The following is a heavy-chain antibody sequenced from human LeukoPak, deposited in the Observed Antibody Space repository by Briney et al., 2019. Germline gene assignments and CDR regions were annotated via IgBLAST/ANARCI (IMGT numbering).Heavy chain of an antibody. V-gene: IGHV1-18*01. D-gene: IGHD1-7*01. CDR2: ISAYNGNT. Sequence: GASVKVSCKASGGTFSSYAISWVRQAPGQGLEWMGWISAYNGNTNYAQKLQGRVTMTTDTSTSTAYMELRSLGSDDTAVYYCARGTRLSNLRGGYFDYWGQGTLVTVSS. CDR1: GGTFSSYA. CDR3: ARGTRLSNLRGGYFDY. J-gene: IGHJ4*02.